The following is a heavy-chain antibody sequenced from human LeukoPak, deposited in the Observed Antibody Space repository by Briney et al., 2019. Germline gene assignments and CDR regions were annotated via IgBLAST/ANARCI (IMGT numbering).Heavy chain of an antibody. J-gene: IGHJ4*02. V-gene: IGHV3-23*01. CDR3: AKDKQWLGYYFDY. Sequence: GGSLRLSCAASGFTFSTYGMHWVRQAPGKGLEWVSGISGSGGSTNYADSAKGRFTISRDNSKSTLYLQMNNLRAEDTAVYYCAKDKQWLGYYFDYWGQGTLVTVSS. D-gene: IGHD6-19*01. CDR2: ISGSGGST. CDR1: GFTFSTYG.